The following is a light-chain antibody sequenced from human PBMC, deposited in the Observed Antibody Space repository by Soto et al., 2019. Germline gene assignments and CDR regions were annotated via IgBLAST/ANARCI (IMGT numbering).Light chain of an antibody. CDR1: QTILKSSIKKNS. V-gene: IGKV4-1*01. J-gene: IGKJ2*01. CDR2: WAS. Sequence: DIVMTQSPDSLAVSLGERATIKCRSSQTILKSSIKKNSLAWYQQKPGQPPRLLIYWASTRDSGVPDRFSGSGSGTDFTLTITRLQAEDVAVYYCQQYYNALPHTFGQGTKLEIK. CDR3: QQYYNALPHT.